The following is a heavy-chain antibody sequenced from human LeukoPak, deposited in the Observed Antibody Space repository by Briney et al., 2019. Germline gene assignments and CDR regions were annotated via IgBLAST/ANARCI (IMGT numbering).Heavy chain of an antibody. V-gene: IGHV3-23*01. CDR1: GFTFSTYT. J-gene: IGHJ4*02. CDR3: AKSGIAARPRGGYFDY. CDR2: VSGSGGST. Sequence: GGSLRLSCAASGFTFSTYTMTWVRQPPGRGLEWVSAVSGSGGSTYYADSVKGRFIISRDNSKNTLDLQMNSLRAEDTAVYYCAKSGIAARPRGGYFDYWGQGTLVTVSS. D-gene: IGHD6-6*01.